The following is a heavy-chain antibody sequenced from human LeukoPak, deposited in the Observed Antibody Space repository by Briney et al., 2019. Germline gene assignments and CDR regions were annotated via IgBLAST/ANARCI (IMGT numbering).Heavy chain of an antibody. V-gene: IGHV1-18*01. CDR1: GYTFTSYG. CDR3: ARDHGLLWFGELLPSYYYYMDV. J-gene: IGHJ6*03. Sequence: ASVTVSCKASGYTFTSYGISWVRQAPGQGLEWMGWISAYNGNTNYAQKLQGRVTMTTDTSTSTAYMELRSLRSDDTAVYYCARDHGLLWFGELLPSYYYYMDVWGKGTTVTISS. CDR2: ISAYNGNT. D-gene: IGHD3-10*01.